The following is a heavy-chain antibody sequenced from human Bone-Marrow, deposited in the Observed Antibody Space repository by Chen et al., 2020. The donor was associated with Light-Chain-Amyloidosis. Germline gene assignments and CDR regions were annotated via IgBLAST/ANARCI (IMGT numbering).Heavy chain of an antibody. V-gene: IGHV3-15*01. CDR1: GFSFSNAW. CDR2: IKSESDGGTT. D-gene: IGHD2-21*01. CDR3: ASDGGLVVVEAAV. Sequence: EVRLVESGGGVVKPGGSLRLSCEASGFSFSNAWVTWVRQAPGKGLEWLGRIKSESDGGTTAFAASVQGRFGISRDQTRNTVYLQMCSLKSDDTAIYYCASDGGLVVVEAAVWGQGTQVTVSS. J-gene: IGHJ4*02.